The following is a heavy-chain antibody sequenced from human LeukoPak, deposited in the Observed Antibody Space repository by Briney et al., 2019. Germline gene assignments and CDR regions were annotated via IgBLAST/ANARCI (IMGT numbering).Heavy chain of an antibody. CDR3: ARDKRRQAFDI. D-gene: IGHD5-24*01. CDR2: INPNSGGT. CDR1: GGTLRSHI. Sequence: ASVKVSCKTSGGTLRSHIFSWVRQAPGQGLEWMGWINPNSGGTNYAQKFQGRVTMTRDTSISTAYMELSRLRSDDTAVYYCARDKRRQAFDIWGQGTMVTVSS. J-gene: IGHJ3*02. V-gene: IGHV1-2*02.